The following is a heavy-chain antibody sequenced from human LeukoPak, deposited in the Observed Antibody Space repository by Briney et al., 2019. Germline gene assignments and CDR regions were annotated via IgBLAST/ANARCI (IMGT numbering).Heavy chain of an antibody. D-gene: IGHD1-26*01. CDR3: ARVMRLIIVGVPRGPSYDMDV. Sequence: GGSLRLSCAASGFTFSTCSMNWVRQAPGKGLERVSSISSSCSCISYADSVKGRLTISTHNTKSSLYLQTNSLSAEDTAVYYCARVMRLIIVGVPRGPSYDMDVWGQGTTVTVSS. J-gene: IGHJ6*02. V-gene: IGHV3-21*01. CDR1: GFTFSTCS. CDR2: ISSSCSCI.